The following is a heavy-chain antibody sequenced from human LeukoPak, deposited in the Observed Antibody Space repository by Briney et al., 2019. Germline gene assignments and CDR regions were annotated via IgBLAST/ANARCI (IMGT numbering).Heavy chain of an antibody. J-gene: IGHJ4*02. V-gene: IGHV3-21*01. Sequence: GGSLRLSCAASGFTFSSYSMNWVRQAPGKGLEWVSSISSSSSYIYYADSVKGRFTISRDNAKNSLYLQMNSLRAEDTAVYYCARGPETMAAAGRDYWGQGTLVTVSS. CDR3: ARGPETMAAAGRDY. CDR1: GFTFSSYS. CDR2: ISSSSSYI. D-gene: IGHD6-13*01.